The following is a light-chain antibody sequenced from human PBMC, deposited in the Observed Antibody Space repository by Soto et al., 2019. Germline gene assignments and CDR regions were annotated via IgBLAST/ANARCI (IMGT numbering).Light chain of an antibody. CDR1: SGSVSTTYY. Sequence: QTVVTQEASFSVSPGRTVTLTCGLSSGSVSTTYYPSWFQQTPGQAPRALIQSTNIRSSGVPYRFSGSILGDKAVLTITGAQADDESDYYCALYMAGRTWVFGGGTKVTVL. CDR2: STN. CDR3: ALYMAGRTWV. V-gene: IGLV8-61*01. J-gene: IGLJ3*02.